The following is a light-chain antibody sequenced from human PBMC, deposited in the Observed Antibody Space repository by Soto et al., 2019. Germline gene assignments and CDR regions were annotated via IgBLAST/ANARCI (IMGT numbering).Light chain of an antibody. Sequence: DIQMTQSPSTLSGSVGDRVTITCRASQNIRSRLAWVQQKPGKAPKLRIYKASSLQRGVPARFSGSGSGTDFTLTISSLEREDFATYYCQQSHSTRLTFGGGTKVDIK. J-gene: IGKJ4*01. CDR3: QQSHSTRLT. V-gene: IGKV1-39*01. CDR1: QNIRSR. CDR2: KAS.